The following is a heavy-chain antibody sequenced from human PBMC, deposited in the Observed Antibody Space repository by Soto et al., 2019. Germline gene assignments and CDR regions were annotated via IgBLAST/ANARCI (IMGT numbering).Heavy chain of an antibody. CDR3: ARVASGWYDAFDI. CDR2: ISAYNGNT. J-gene: IGHJ3*02. D-gene: IGHD6-19*01. CDR1: GYTFTSYC. Sequence: ASVNVSCKSSGYTFTSYCISWGRQAPGQGLEWMGWISAYNGNTNYAQKLQGRVTMTTDTSTSTAYMELGSLRSDDTAVYYCARVASGWYDAFDIWGQGTMVTVSS. V-gene: IGHV1-18*01.